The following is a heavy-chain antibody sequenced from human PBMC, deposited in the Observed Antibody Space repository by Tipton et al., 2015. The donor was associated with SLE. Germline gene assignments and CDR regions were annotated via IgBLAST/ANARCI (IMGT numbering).Heavy chain of an antibody. CDR1: GYNFNAYY. V-gene: IGHV1-2*06. J-gene: IGHJ4*02. CDR2: MNPNSGGT. Sequence: QSGAEGKKSGASVKVSCKASGYNFNAYYIHWVRQAPGHGLEWMGQMNPNSGGTHYAQSFQGRVTMTGDTSVSTAYMELSGLRSDDTAVYFCARVGSGWFHFDYWGQGALVTVSS. D-gene: IGHD6-19*01. CDR3: ARVGSGWFHFDY.